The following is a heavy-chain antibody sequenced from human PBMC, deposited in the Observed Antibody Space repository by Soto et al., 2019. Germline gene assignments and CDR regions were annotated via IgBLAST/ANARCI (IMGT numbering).Heavy chain of an antibody. CDR3: ARQVDTAQFTDYFDC. Sequence: SETLSLTCIVSGGPISSGGYYWNWIRQPPGKGLEWIGYIYYSGSTNYNPSLKSRVTISLDTSKNQFSLKLTSVTAADAAVYYCARQVDTAQFTDYFDCWGQGALVTVSS. J-gene: IGHJ4*02. CDR2: IYYSGST. V-gene: IGHV4-61*08. D-gene: IGHD5-18*01. CDR1: GGPISSGGYY.